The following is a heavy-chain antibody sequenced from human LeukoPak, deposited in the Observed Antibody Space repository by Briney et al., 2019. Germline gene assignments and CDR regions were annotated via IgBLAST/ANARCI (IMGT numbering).Heavy chain of an antibody. Sequence: QAGGSLRLSCAASGFTVSSSYMSWVRQAPGKGLEWVSVIYSGGTTYYADSVKGRLTISRDNSKNTLYLQMNSLRAEDSAVYYCARGGRGYYSDFDYWGQGTLVTVSS. J-gene: IGHJ4*02. CDR1: GFTVSSSY. CDR2: IYSGGTT. CDR3: ARGGRGYYSDFDY. D-gene: IGHD3-3*01. V-gene: IGHV3-53*01.